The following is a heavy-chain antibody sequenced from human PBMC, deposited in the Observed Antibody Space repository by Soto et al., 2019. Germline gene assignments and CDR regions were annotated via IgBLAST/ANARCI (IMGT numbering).Heavy chain of an antibody. CDR2: ISSSSSTI. D-gene: IGHD2-15*01. V-gene: IGHV3-48*01. CDR1: GFTFSSYS. CDR3: ARRYCSGGSCYQEGLDY. J-gene: IGHJ4*02. Sequence: QPGGSLRLSCAASGFTFSSYSMNWVRQAPGKGLEWVSYISSSSSTIYYADSVKGRFTISRDNAKNSLYLQMNSLRAEDTAVYYCARRYCSGGSCYQEGLDYWGQGTLVTVSS.